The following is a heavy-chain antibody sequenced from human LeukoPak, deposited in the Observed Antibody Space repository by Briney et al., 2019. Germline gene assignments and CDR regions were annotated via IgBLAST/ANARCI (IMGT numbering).Heavy chain of an antibody. CDR2: INHSGST. CDR1: GGSFSGYY. D-gene: IGHD6-19*01. Sequence: SETLSLTCAVYGGSFSGYYWSWIRQPPGKGLEWIGEINHSGSTNYNPSLKSRVTISVDTSKNQFSLKLSSVTAADTAVYYCARGVIAVAVNYYYYMDVWGKGTTVTVSS. J-gene: IGHJ6*03. V-gene: IGHV4-34*01. CDR3: ARGVIAVAVNYYYYMDV.